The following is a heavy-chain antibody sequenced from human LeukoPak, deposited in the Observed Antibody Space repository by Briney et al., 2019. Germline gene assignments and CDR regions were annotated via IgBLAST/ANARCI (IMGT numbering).Heavy chain of an antibody. CDR2: IHDSGST. CDR3: ARGFGAGNYYYGWFDP. D-gene: IGHD3-10*01. Sequence: SQTLSLTCTVSGASISSGDYHWNWIRQPPGKGLEWIGFIHDSGSTYYNPSLKSRVSISRDMSKNQLSLMLSSVTAADTAVYYCARGFGAGNYYYGWFDPWGQGTLVSVSS. J-gene: IGHJ5*02. CDR1: GASISSGDYH. V-gene: IGHV4-30-4*01.